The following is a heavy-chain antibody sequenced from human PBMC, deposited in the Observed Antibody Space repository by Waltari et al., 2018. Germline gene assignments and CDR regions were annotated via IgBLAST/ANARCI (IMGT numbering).Heavy chain of an antibody. CDR2: IYYRGST. V-gene: IGHV4-59*01. J-gene: IGHJ4*02. D-gene: IGHD4-4*01. Sequence: QVQLQESGPGLVKPSETLSLTCTVSGGSISSYYWSWIRQPPGKGLEWIGYIYYRGSTNYNPSLKSRVTISVDTSKNQFSLKLSSVTAADTAVYYCARATGLTTLDYWGQGTLVTVSS. CDR3: ARATGLTTLDY. CDR1: GGSISSYY.